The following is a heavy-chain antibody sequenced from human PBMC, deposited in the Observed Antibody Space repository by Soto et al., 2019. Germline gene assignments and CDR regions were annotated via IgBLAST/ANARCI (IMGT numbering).Heavy chain of an antibody. CDR1: GYTFTSYY. J-gene: IGHJ5*02. CDR3: ARDDRPVTTKAGWFDP. V-gene: IGHV1-46*03. CDR2: INPSGGST. D-gene: IGHD4-17*01. Sequence: QVQLVQSGAEVKKPGASVKVSCKASGYTFTSYYMHWVRQAPGQGLEWMGIINPSGGSTSYAQKFQGRVTMTRDTSTSIVYMELSSLRSEDTAVYYCARDDRPVTTKAGWFDPWGQGTLVTVSS.